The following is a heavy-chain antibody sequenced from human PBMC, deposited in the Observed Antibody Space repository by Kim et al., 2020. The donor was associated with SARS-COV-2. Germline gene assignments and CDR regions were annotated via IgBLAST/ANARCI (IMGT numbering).Heavy chain of an antibody. CDR2: IWYDGSNK. Sequence: GGSLRLSCAASGFTFSSYGMHWVRQAPGKGLEWVAVIWYDGSNKYYADSVKGRFTISRDNSKNTLYLQMNSLRAEDTAVYYCATWFGEFPVFDYWGQGTLVTVSS. CDR3: ATWFGEFPVFDY. D-gene: IGHD3-10*01. V-gene: IGHV3-33*01. CDR1: GFTFSSYG. J-gene: IGHJ4*02.